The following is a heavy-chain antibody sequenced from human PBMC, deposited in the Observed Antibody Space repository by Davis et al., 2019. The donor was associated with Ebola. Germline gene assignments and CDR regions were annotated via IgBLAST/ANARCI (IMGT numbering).Heavy chain of an antibody. J-gene: IGHJ6*02. V-gene: IGHV3-73*01. CDR3: TQSYDSSGYRDYYYYGMDV. Sequence: GGSLRLSCAASGFTFSGSAMHWVRQASGKGLEWVGRIRSKANSYATAYAASVKGRFTISRDDSKNTAYLQMNSLKTEDTAVYYCTQSYDSSGYRDYYYYGMDVWGQGTTVTVPS. D-gene: IGHD3-22*01. CDR2: IRSKANSYAT. CDR1: GFTFSGSA.